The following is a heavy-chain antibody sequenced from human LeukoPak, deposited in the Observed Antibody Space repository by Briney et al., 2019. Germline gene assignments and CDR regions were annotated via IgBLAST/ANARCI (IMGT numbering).Heavy chain of an antibody. D-gene: IGHD3-3*01. CDR1: GFTFSTYA. V-gene: IGHV3-30*04. CDR3: ARWGGQYDFWSGYYSFDY. Sequence: GGSLRLSCAASGFTFSTYAMHWVRQAPGKGLEWVAVISYDGSNKYYAGSVKGRFTISRDNSKNTLHLQMNSLRGEDTAVYYCARWGGQYDFWSGYYSFDYWGQGTPVTVSS. CDR2: ISYDGSNK. J-gene: IGHJ4*02.